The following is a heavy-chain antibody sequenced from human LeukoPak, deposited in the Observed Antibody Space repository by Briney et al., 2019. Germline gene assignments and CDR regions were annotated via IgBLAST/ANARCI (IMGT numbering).Heavy chain of an antibody. J-gene: IGHJ4*02. CDR2: ISGSGGST. CDR1: GFTFXSYA. D-gene: IGHD6-13*01. V-gene: IGHV3-23*01. Sequence: PXXSLRLSCAAXGFTFXSYAMSWVRQAPGKGLEWVSAISGSGGSTYYADSVKGRFTISRDNSKNTLYLQMNSLRAEDTAVYYCAKDLAYSSSWYRFDYWGQGTLVTVSS. CDR3: AKDLAYSSSWYRFDY.